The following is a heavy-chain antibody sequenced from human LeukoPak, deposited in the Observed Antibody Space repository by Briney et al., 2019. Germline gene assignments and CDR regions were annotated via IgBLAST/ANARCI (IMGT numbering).Heavy chain of an antibody. J-gene: IGHJ4*02. CDR1: GYTFTGYY. CDR2: INPNSGGT. V-gene: IGHV1-2*02. Sequence: GASVKVSCKASGYTFTGYYMRWVRQAPGQGLEWMGWINPNSGGTNYAQKFQGRVTMTRDTSISTAYMELSRLRSDDTAVYYCARDFSTYSSGWYDYWGQGTLVTVSS. CDR3: ARDFSTYSSGWYDY. D-gene: IGHD6-19*01.